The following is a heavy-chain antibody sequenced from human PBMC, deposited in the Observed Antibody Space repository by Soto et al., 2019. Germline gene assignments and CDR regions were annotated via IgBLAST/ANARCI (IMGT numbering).Heavy chain of an antibody. CDR3: ARGPAAYCSGGSCYGRNYYYYYGMDV. CDR2: IYYSGST. J-gene: IGHJ6*02. CDR1: GGSISSGGYY. Sequence: KPSETLSVTCTVSGGSISSGGYYWSWIRQHPGKGLEWIGYIYYSGSTYYNPSLKSRVTISVDTSKNQFSLKLSSVTAADTAVYHCARGPAAYCSGGSCYGRNYYYYYGMDVWGQGTTVTVSS. D-gene: IGHD2-15*01. V-gene: IGHV4-31*03.